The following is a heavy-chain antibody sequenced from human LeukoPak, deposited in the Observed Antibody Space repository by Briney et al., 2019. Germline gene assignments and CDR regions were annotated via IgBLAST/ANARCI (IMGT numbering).Heavy chain of an antibody. CDR3: ARGEFRYGHRGSYY. J-gene: IGHJ4*02. Sequence: GASVRVSCKASGYTFTGYYMHWVRQAPGQGLEWMGWINPNSGGTNYAQKFQGRVTMTRDTSISTAYMELSRLRSDDTAVYYCARGEFRYGHRGSYYWGQGTLVTVSS. CDR1: GYTFTGYY. V-gene: IGHV1-2*02. CDR2: INPNSGGT. D-gene: IGHD5-18*01.